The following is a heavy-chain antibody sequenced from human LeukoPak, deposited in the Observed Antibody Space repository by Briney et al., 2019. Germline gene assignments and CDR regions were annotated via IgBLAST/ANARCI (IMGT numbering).Heavy chain of an antibody. Sequence: GRSLRLSCAASGFTFSSYGMHWVRQAPGKGLEWVAVIWYDGSNKYYADSVKGRITISRDNSKNTLYLQMNSLRAEDTAVYYCARDQINSQLARGVYYFDYWGQGTLVTVSS. V-gene: IGHV3-33*01. CDR3: ARDQINSQLARGVYYFDY. J-gene: IGHJ4*02. D-gene: IGHD6-6*01. CDR1: GFTFSSYG. CDR2: IWYDGSNK.